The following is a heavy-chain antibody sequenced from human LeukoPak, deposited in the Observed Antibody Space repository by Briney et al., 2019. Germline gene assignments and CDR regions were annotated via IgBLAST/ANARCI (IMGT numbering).Heavy chain of an antibody. CDR2: IYYSGST. CDR3: ARHPFTFGGVIVPDPLDY. V-gene: IGHV4-39*01. CDR1: GRSISSSSYY. Sequence: SETLSLTCTVSGRSISSSSYYWGWIRQPPGKGLEWIGSIYYSGSTYYNPSLKSRVTISVDTSKNQFSLKLSSVTAADTAVYYCARHPFTFGGVIVPDPLDYWGQGTLVTVSS. D-gene: IGHD3-16*02. J-gene: IGHJ4*02.